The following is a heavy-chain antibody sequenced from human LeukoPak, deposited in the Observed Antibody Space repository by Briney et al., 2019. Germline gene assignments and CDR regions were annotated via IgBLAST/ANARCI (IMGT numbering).Heavy chain of an antibody. Sequence: GESLKISCKGSGYSFTSYWIGWVRQMPGKGLEWMGIIYPGDSDTRYSPSFQGQVTISADKPISTAYLQWSSLKASDTAMYYCARLGGDGYNLDYFDYWGQGTLVTVSS. V-gene: IGHV5-51*01. CDR2: IYPGDSDT. D-gene: IGHD5-24*01. CDR3: ARLGGDGYNLDYFDY. CDR1: GYSFTSYW. J-gene: IGHJ4*02.